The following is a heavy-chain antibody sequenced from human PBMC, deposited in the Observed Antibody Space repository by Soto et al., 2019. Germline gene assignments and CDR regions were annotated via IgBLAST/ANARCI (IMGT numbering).Heavy chain of an antibody. CDR2: ISYDGSD. CDR1: GFPFREFG. CDR3: ARRWNDYVDL. Sequence: QMQLVESGGGVVQPGRSLRLSCVASGFPFREFGMHWVRQAPGKGLEWVALISYDGSDYADSVKGRFTISRDDSRDTLFLHMDNLSPDDTGVYYCARRWNDYVDLWGQGTLVAVSS. J-gene: IGHJ4*02. V-gene: IGHV3-33*05. D-gene: IGHD3-16*01.